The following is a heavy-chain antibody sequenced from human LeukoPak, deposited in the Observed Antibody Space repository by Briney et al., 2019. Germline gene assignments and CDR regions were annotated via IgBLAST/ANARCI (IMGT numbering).Heavy chain of an antibody. CDR3: ARDQYYGSGSHRNYYYYYGMDV. V-gene: IGHV1-18*01. D-gene: IGHD3-10*01. J-gene: IGHJ6*02. Sequence: ASVKVSCKASGYTFTSYGISWVRQAPGQGLEWMGWISAYNGNTNYAQKLQGRVTMTTDTSTSTACMELRSLRSDDTAVYYCARDQYYGSGSHRNYYYYYGMDVWGQGTTVTVSS. CDR1: GYTFTSYG. CDR2: ISAYNGNT.